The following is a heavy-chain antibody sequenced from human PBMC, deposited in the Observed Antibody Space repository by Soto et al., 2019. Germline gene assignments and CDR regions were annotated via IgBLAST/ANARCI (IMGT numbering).Heavy chain of an antibody. D-gene: IGHD6-13*01. Sequence: QVQLQQWGAGLLKPSETLSLTCAVYGGSFSGYYWSWIRQPPGKGLEWIGEINHSGSTNYKPSLKSRVTISVDTSKNQFSLKLSSVTAADTAVYYCATGYSSSWYVSWGQGTLVTVSS. V-gene: IGHV4-34*01. CDR2: INHSGST. CDR1: GGSFSGYY. CDR3: ATGYSSSWYVS. J-gene: IGHJ5*01.